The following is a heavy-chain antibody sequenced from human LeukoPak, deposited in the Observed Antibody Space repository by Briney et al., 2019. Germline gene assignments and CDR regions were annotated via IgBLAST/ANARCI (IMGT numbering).Heavy chain of an antibody. CDR2: IIPIFGTA. D-gene: IGHD3-22*01. CDR1: GGTFSSYA. CDR3: ATYYYDSSGYPDY. V-gene: IGHV1-69*05. J-gene: IGHJ4*02. Sequence: VASVKVSCKASGGTFSSYAISWVRQAPGQGLEWTGGIIPIFGTANYAQKFQGRVTITTDESTSTAYMELSSLRSEDTAVYYCATYYYDSSGYPDYWGQGTLVTVSS.